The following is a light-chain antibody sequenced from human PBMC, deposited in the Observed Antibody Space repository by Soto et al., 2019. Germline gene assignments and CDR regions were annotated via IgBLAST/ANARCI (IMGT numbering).Light chain of an antibody. Sequence: DIQLTQSPPTLSASIGDRVTITCRASQSIRYYLAWYQQMQGKAPKLLIYGASSLQSGVPSRFSGSGSGTEFTLTISSLQPDDFATYFCQHRNSYSQTFGQGTKVEIK. CDR2: GAS. CDR3: QHRNSYSQT. CDR1: QSIRYY. V-gene: IGKV1-5*01. J-gene: IGKJ1*01.